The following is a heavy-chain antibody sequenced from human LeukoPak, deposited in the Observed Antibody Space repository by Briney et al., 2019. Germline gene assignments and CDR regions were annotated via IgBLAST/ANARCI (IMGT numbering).Heavy chain of an antibody. CDR1: GYTFTSYA. CDR3: ARDPVYGDYVGRDAFDI. Sequence: ASVKVSCKASGYTFTSYAMHWVGQAPGQRLEWMGWINAGNGNTKYSQKFQGRVTITRDTSASTAYMELSSLRSEDTAVYYCARDPVYGDYVGRDAFDIWGQGTMVTVSS. V-gene: IGHV1-3*01. CDR2: INAGNGNT. J-gene: IGHJ3*02. D-gene: IGHD4-17*01.